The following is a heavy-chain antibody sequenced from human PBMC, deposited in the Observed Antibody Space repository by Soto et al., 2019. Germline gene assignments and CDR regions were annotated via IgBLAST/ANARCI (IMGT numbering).Heavy chain of an antibody. J-gene: IGHJ3*02. D-gene: IGHD3-3*01. Sequence: GGSLRLSCAASGFTFSDYYMSWIRQAPGKGLEWVSYISSSGSTIYYADSVKGRFTISRDNAKNSLYLQMNSLRAEDTAVYYCARVYDFWSDPVAFDIWGQGSMVTVSS. CDR2: ISSSGSTI. V-gene: IGHV3-11*01. CDR1: GFTFSDYY. CDR3: ARVYDFWSDPVAFDI.